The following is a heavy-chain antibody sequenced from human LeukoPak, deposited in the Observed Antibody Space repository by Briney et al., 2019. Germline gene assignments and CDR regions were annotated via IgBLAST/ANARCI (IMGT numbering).Heavy chain of an antibody. D-gene: IGHD6-19*01. J-gene: IGHJ5*02. Sequence: VSVKVSCKASGYTFTSYDINWVRQATGQGLEWMGWMNPNSGNTGYAQKFQGRVTMTRNTSISTAYMELSSLRSEDTAVYNCARGPHSSGWYWFDPWGQGTLFTVSS. V-gene: IGHV1-8*01. CDR2: MNPNSGNT. CDR3: ARGPHSSGWYWFDP. CDR1: GYTFTSYD.